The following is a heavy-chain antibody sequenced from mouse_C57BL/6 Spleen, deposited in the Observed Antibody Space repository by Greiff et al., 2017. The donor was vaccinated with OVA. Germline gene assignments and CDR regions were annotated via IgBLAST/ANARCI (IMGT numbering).Heavy chain of an antibody. CDR1: GYTFTSYW. CDR2: INPSNGGT. Sequence: QVQLKQPGTELVKPGASVKLSCKASGYTFTSYWMHWVKQRPGQGLEWIGNINPSNGGTNYNEKFKSKATLTVDKSSSTAYMQLSSLTSEDSAVYYCARSGGSGYAVDYWGQGTTLTVSS. CDR3: ARSGGSGYAVDY. J-gene: IGHJ2*01. D-gene: IGHD2-2*01. V-gene: IGHV1-53*01.